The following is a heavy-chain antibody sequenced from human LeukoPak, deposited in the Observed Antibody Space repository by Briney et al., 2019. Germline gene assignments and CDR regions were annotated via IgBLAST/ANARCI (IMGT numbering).Heavy chain of an antibody. CDR2: ISGTGGST. CDR3: ARVDCSSTSCYRHYYYGMDV. J-gene: IGHJ6*02. CDR1: GFTFSSYA. D-gene: IGHD2-2*02. V-gene: IGHV3-23*01. Sequence: GGSLRLSCAASGFTFSSYAMSWVRQAPGKGLEWVSTISGTGGSTYYADSVKGQFTISRDNSKSTLYLQMNSLRAEDTAVYYCARVDCSSTSCYRHYYYGMDVWGQGATVTVSS.